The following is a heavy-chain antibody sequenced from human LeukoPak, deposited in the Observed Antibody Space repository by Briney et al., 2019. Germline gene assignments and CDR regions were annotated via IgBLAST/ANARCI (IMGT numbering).Heavy chain of an antibody. D-gene: IGHD6-19*01. CDR1: GGSISSYY. Sequence: SETLSLTCTVSGGSISSYYWSWIRQPPGKGLEWIGEINHSGSTNYNPSLKSRVTISVDTSKNQFSLKLSSVTAADTAVYYCARGRSGWFPRPFDYWGQGTLVTVSS. CDR2: INHSGST. J-gene: IGHJ4*02. CDR3: ARGRSGWFPRPFDY. V-gene: IGHV4-34*01.